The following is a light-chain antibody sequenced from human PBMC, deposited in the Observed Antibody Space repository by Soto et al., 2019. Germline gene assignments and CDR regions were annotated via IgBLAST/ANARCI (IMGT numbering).Light chain of an antibody. CDR3: QQYNNWPPIT. J-gene: IGKJ5*01. V-gene: IGKV3-15*01. Sequence: IVLKQSPAALSVSPGERATLSCRASQSVSSNLAWYQQKPGQAPRLFIYGASTRATGIPARFSGSGSGTEFTLTISSLQSEDFAIYYCQQYNNWPPITFGQGTRLENK. CDR1: QSVSSN. CDR2: GAS.